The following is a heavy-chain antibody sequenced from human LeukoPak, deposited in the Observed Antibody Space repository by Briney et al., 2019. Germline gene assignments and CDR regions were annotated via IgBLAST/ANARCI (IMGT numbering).Heavy chain of an antibody. Sequence: GGSLRLSCAASGFTFSSYEMNWVRQAPGKGLEWVSYISSSGSTIYYADSVKGRFTISRDNDKNSLYLQMNSLRAEDTAVYYCASVGYCGGDCYSAHFDYWGQGTLVTVSS. D-gene: IGHD2-21*02. CDR3: ASVGYCGGDCYSAHFDY. V-gene: IGHV3-48*03. CDR1: GFTFSSYE. J-gene: IGHJ4*02. CDR2: ISSSGSTI.